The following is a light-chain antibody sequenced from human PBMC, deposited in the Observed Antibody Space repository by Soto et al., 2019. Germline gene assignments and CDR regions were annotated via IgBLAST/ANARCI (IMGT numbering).Light chain of an antibody. CDR2: DVS. J-gene: IGLJ7*01. V-gene: IGLV2-14*03. Sequence: QAVVTQLASVSGSPGQSITISCTGTSSDVGGYNYVSWYQHHPGKAPKLMIYDVSNRPSGVSNRFSGSKSGNTASLTISGLQAEDEADYYCSSYTSSSTLAVFGGGTQLTVL. CDR3: SSYTSSSTLAV. CDR1: SSDVGGYNY.